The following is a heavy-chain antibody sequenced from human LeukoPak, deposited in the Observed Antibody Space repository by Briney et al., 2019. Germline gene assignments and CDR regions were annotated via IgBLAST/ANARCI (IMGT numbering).Heavy chain of an antibody. J-gene: IGHJ6*03. CDR1: GFTFSSDA. D-gene: IGHD6-13*01. Sequence: GGSLRLSCAASGFTFSSDAMSWVRQAPGKGLEWVSAISGSGGSTYYADSVKGRFTISRDNSKNTLYLQMNSLRAEDTAVYYCARPIAAAGTPASYYYYMDVWGKGTTVTISS. CDR2: ISGSGGST. V-gene: IGHV3-23*01. CDR3: ARPIAAAGTPASYYYYMDV.